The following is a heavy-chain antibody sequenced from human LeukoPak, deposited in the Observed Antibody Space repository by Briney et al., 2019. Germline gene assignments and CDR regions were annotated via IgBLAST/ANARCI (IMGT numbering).Heavy chain of an antibody. V-gene: IGHV1-3*01. D-gene: IGHD1-26*01. J-gene: IGHJ5*02. CDR3: ARGTGDLAP. CDR1: GYIFTSYV. CDR2: INADDGST. Sequence: WASVKVSCKASGYIFTSYVMHWVRQAPGQRLEWMGWINADDGSTKYSQNLQGRVTITRDASASTVYMELSSLRSEDTAVYYCARGTGDLAPWGQGTLVTVSS.